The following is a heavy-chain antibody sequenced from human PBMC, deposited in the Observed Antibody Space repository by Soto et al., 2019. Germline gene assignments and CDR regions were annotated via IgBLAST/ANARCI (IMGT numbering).Heavy chain of an antibody. CDR2: IYHSGST. Sequence: QVQLQESGPGLVKPSGTLSLTCAVSGGSISSSNWWSWVRQPPGKGLGGIGEIYHSGSTNYNPSLTSRGNISVDKFNNQFPLKLSSVTAADTAVYYCSRSIAARTPDGFAYWGQGTLVTVSS. D-gene: IGHD6-6*01. CDR1: GGSISSSNW. V-gene: IGHV4-4*02. CDR3: SRSIAARTPDGFAY. J-gene: IGHJ4*02.